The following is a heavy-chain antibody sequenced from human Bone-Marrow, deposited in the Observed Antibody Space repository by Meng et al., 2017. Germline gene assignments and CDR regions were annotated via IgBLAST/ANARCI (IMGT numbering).Heavy chain of an antibody. CDR3: ARARTTNQSKYRNAYNWFDP. Sequence: QVQLQQWGAGLLKPSETLSLTCAVHGGTCSDSYWSWIRQPPGKGLEWIGEINHSGGTKYTPSLESRVIMSVDTSKNQFSLKLYSVTAADTAVYYCARARTTNQSKYRNAYNWFDPWGQGTLVTVSS. D-gene: IGHD2/OR15-2a*01. CDR2: INHSGGT. CDR1: GGTCSDSY. J-gene: IGHJ5*02. V-gene: IGHV4-34*01.